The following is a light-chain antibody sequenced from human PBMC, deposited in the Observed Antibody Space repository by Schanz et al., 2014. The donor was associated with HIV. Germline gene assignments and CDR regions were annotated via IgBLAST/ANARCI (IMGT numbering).Light chain of an antibody. V-gene: IGKV2-29*02. J-gene: IGKJ1*01. CDR1: QNLLHSDGKAY. CDR3: KQGIHFPWT. Sequence: VVLTQTPLSLSVTPGQPASISCKSSQNLLHSDGKAYLSWYLQKPGQSPQLLISQVSSRFTGVPDRFSGSGSGTDFTLKISRVEAEDVGIYSCKQGIHFPWTFGQGTKVEIK. CDR2: QVS.